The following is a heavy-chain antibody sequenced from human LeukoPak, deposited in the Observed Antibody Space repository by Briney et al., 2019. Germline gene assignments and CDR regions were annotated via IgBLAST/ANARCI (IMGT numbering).Heavy chain of an antibody. Sequence: GGSLRLSCAASGFTFSDYAMSWVRLAPGKGLEWVSAISGSGFTTYHVDSVKGRFTISRDSSKNTLYLQMNSLRAEDTAVYYCAKAKVGATNDAFDIWGQGTMVTVSS. V-gene: IGHV3-23*01. D-gene: IGHD1-26*01. CDR3: AKAKVGATNDAFDI. CDR2: ISGSGFTT. J-gene: IGHJ3*02. CDR1: GFTFSDYA.